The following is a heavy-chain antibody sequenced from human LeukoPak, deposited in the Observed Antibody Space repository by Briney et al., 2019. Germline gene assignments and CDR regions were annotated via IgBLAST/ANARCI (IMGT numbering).Heavy chain of an antibody. J-gene: IGHJ3*02. Sequence: ASVKVSCKASGYTFTGYYMHWVRQAPGQGLEWMGWINPNSGGTNYAQKFQGRVTMTRDTSTSTVYMELSSLRSEDTAVYYCARSSGYPYGAFDIWGQGTMVTVSS. CDR2: INPNSGGT. D-gene: IGHD3-22*01. CDR3: ARSSGYPYGAFDI. CDR1: GYTFTGYY. V-gene: IGHV1-2*02.